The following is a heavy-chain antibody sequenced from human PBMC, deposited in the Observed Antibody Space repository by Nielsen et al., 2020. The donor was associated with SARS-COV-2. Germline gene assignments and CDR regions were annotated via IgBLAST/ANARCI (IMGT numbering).Heavy chain of an antibody. D-gene: IGHD3-22*01. CDR2: ISGSGGST. V-gene: IGHV3-23*01. CDR1: GFTFSSYA. CDR3: PVTYYYDSSGWFDY. Sequence: GGSLRLSCAASGFTFSSYAMRWVRQAPGKGLEWVSAISGSGGSTYYADSVKGRFTISRDNSKNTLYLQINSLRAEDTAVYYCPVTYYYDSSGWFDYWGQGTLVTVSS. J-gene: IGHJ4*02.